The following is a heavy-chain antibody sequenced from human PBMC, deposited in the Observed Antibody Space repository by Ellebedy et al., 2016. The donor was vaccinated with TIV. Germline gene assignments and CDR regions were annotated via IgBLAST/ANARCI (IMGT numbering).Heavy chain of an antibody. CDR2: ITGHGLTT. CDR1: GFTFNSDG. Sequence: GESLKISCAASGFTFNSDGMNWVRQAPGKGREWVAVITGHGLTTFYADSVKGRFTISRDNSNNSLYLQLNSLRADDTAVYFCTREGAVRRAPAYLAYDFWGQGTLVTVSS. J-gene: IGHJ4*02. D-gene: IGHD2/OR15-2a*01. CDR3: TREGAVRRAPAYLAYDF. V-gene: IGHV3-30*13.